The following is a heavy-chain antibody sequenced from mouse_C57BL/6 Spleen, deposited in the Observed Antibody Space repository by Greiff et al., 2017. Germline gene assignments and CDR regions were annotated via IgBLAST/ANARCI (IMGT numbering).Heavy chain of an antibody. CDR3: ARSHYSNYVGNAMDY. CDR2: INPGSGGT. CDR1: GYAFTNYL. Sequence: QVQLQQSGAELVRPGTSVKVSCKASGYAFTNYLIEWVKQRPGQGLEWIGVINPGSGGTNYNEKFKGKATLTADKSSSTAYMQLSSLTSEDSAVYFCARSHYSNYVGNAMDYWGQGTSVTVSS. D-gene: IGHD2-5*01. V-gene: IGHV1-54*01. J-gene: IGHJ4*01.